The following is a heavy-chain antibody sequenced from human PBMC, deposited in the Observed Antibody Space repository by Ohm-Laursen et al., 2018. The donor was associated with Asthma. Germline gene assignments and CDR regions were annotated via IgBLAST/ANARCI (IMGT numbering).Heavy chain of an antibody. CDR3: AKDLDSSYNAGIYYYYGMDV. CDR1: GYTFSRYS. Sequence: SLRLSCAATGYTFSRYSIHWIRQIPGKGLEWVASISTASSFIYYADSVRGRFTISRDNSKNTLYLQMNSLRAEDTAVYYCAKDLDSSYNAGIYYYYGMDVWGQGTTVTVSS. J-gene: IGHJ6*02. D-gene: IGHD6-6*01. V-gene: IGHV3-21*04. CDR2: ISTASSFI.